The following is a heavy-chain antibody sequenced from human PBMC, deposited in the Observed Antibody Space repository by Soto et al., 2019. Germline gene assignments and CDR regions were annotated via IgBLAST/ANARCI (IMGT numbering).Heavy chain of an antibody. J-gene: IGHJ1*01. CDR3: ATTPGEMATITDYFQH. CDR2: IIPILGIA. CDR1: GGTFSSNT. Sequence: SVKVSCKASGGTFSSNTISWMRQAPGQGLEWMGRIIPILGIANYAQKFQGRVTITADKSTSTAYVELSSLNSEDTAVYYCATTPGEMATITDYFQHWG. V-gene: IGHV1-69*02. D-gene: IGHD5-12*01.